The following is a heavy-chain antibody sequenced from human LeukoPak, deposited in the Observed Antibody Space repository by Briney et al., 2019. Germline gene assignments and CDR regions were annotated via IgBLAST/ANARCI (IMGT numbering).Heavy chain of an antibody. CDR2: IYYSGST. V-gene: IGHV4-39*01. J-gene: IGHJ4*02. Sequence: SETLSLTCTVSGASISSYYWGWIRQPPGKGLEWIGSIYYSGSTYYNPSLKSRVTISVDTSKNQFSLKLSSVTAADTAVYYCARRRPWYFDYWGQGTLVTVSS. CDR3: ARRRPWYFDY. CDR1: GASISSYY. D-gene: IGHD6-25*01.